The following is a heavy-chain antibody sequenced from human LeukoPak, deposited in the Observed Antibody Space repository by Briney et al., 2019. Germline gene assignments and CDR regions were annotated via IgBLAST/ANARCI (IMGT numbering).Heavy chain of an antibody. V-gene: IGHV3-48*01. CDR2: ISSSSSTI. Sequence: GGSLRLSCAASGFTFSSYSMNWVRQAPGKGLEWVSYISSSSSTIYYADSVKGRFTISRDNSKNTLYLQMGSLRAEDMAVYYCARTHRPYYYGSGTAMWFDPWGQGALVTVSS. J-gene: IGHJ5*02. D-gene: IGHD3-10*01. CDR3: ARTHRPYYYGSGTAMWFDP. CDR1: GFTFSSYS.